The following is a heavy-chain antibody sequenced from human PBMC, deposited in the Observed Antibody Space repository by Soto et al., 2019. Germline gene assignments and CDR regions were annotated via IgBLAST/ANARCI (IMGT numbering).Heavy chain of an antibody. V-gene: IGHV3-21*01. J-gene: IGHJ4*02. CDR3: ARVRSGGSGYFDY. CDR2: TSDSSHYI. CDR1: GFTFSIYS. Sequence: VQLVESGGGLVKPGGSLRLSCAASGFTFSIYSMNWVRQAPGKGLEWVASTSDSSHYIYYADSVKGRFTVSRDNAKSSLYLQMDSLRAEDTAVYYCARVRSGGSGYFDYWGQGTLVTVSS. D-gene: IGHD2-15*01.